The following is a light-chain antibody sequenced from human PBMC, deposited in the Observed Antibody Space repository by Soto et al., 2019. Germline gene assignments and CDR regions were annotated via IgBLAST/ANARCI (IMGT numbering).Light chain of an antibody. Sequence: DVQLTQSPSSLSEAVGDRVTITCRASQSIRTYLNWYQQRPGKAPKLLIYAASTLHSGVPSRFSGSGSGTEFTLTISSLQPEDFATYYCQQSFSTSTVTFGGGTRVEI. V-gene: IGKV1-39*01. CDR3: QQSFSTSTVT. CDR2: AAS. J-gene: IGKJ4*01. CDR1: QSIRTY.